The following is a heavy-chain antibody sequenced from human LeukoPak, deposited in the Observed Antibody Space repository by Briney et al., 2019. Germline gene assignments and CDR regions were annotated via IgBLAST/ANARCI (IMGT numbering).Heavy chain of an antibody. CDR1: GGSFSGYY. CDR3: ARGEYYFDY. CDR2: INHSGST. J-gene: IGHJ4*02. V-gene: IGHV4-34*01. Sequence: SETLSLTCAVYGGSFSGYYWSWIRQLPGKGLEWIGEINHSGSTNYNPSLKSRVTISVDTSKNQFSLKLSSVTAADTAVYYCARGEYYFDYWGQGTLVTVSS.